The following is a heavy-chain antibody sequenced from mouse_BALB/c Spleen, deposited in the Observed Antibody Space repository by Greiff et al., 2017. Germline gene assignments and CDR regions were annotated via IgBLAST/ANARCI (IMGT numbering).Heavy chain of an antibody. V-gene: IGHV2-9*02. Sequence: QVQLKESGPGLVAPSQSLSITCTVSGFSLTSYGVHWVRQPPGKGLEWLGVIWAGGSTNYNSALMSRLSISKDNYKSQVFLKMNSLQTDDTAMYYCASWYYFDYWGEGTTLTVPS. CDR3: ASWYYFDY. J-gene: IGHJ2*01. CDR1: GFSLTSYG. CDR2: IWAGGST.